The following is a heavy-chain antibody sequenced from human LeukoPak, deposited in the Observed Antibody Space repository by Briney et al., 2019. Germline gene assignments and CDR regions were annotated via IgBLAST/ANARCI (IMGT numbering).Heavy chain of an antibody. V-gene: IGHV4-34*01. J-gene: IGHJ2*01. Sequence: SETLSLTCAVYGGSFSGYYWSWIRQPPGKGLEWIGEINHSGSTNYNPSLKSRVTISVDTSKNQFSLKLSSVTAADTAVYYCVRALKGKGLAMAGTSPYWYFDLWGRGTLVTVS. CDR3: VRALKGKGLAMAGTSPYWYFDL. CDR2: INHSGST. CDR1: GGSFSGYY. D-gene: IGHD6-19*01.